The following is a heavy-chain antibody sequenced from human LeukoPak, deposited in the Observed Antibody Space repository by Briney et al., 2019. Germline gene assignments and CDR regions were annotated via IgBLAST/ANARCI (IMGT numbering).Heavy chain of an antibody. CDR3: ARDQPLEH. CDR2: IYGAVNT. Sequence: PGGPLRLSCAASGFTFSSYSMSWVRQAPGKGLEWVSVIYGAVNTYYADSVKGRFTISRDNSKNTLYLQMNSLRTEDTAVYYCARDQPLEHWGQGTIVTVSS. CDR1: GFTFSSYS. V-gene: IGHV3-66*02. D-gene: IGHD3-3*01. J-gene: IGHJ3*01.